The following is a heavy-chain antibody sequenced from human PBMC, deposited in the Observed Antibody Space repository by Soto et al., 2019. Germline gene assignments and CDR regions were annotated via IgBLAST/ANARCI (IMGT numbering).Heavy chain of an antibody. D-gene: IGHD3-10*01. CDR2: IYYSGST. CDR3: ARGGYYGSGSPAAFDI. J-gene: IGHJ3*02. Sequence: PSETLSLTCTVSGGSISSGDYYWSWIRQPPGKGLEWIGYIYYSGSTYYNPSRKSRVTISVDTSKNQFSLKLSSVTAADTAVYYCARGGYYGSGSPAAFDIWGQGTMVTVSS. V-gene: IGHV4-30-4*01. CDR1: GGSISSGDYY.